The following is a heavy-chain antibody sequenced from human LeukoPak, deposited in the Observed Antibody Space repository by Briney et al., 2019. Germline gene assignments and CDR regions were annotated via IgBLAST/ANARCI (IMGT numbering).Heavy chain of an antibody. D-gene: IGHD3-22*01. CDR1: GFTFSSYA. V-gene: IGHV3-30*01. CDR3: ARDRYDSSGSWRGYFDY. CDR2: ISYDGSNK. Sequence: GGSLILSCAASGFTFSSYAMHWVCQAPGKGLEWVAVISYDGSNKYYADSVKGRFTISRDNSKNTLYLQMNSLRAEDTAVYYCARDRYDSSGSWRGYFDYWGQGTLVTVSS. J-gene: IGHJ4*02.